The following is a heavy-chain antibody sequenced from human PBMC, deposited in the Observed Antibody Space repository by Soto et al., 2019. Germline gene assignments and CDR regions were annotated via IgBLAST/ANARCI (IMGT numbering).Heavy chain of an antibody. V-gene: IGHV3-7*03. D-gene: IGHD2-21*01. Sequence: EVQLVESGGGLVQPGGSLRLSCAASGFTFSSYCMSWVRQAPGKGLEWVANIKQDGSEKYYVDSVKGRFTISRDNAKNSLYLQMNSLGDEDTAVYYCAREAVRSTGILWWWFDYWGQGPLVTVSS. CDR1: GFTFSSYC. J-gene: IGHJ4*02. CDR3: AREAVRSTGILWWWFDY. CDR2: IKQDGSEK.